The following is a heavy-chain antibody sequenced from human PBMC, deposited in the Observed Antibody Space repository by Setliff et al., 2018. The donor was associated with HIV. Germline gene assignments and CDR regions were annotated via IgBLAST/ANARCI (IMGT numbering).Heavy chain of an antibody. CDR2: IYYSGST. CDR3: ARPLSPSYNFWGDAFAI. V-gene: IGHV4-59*11. D-gene: IGHD3-3*01. Sequence: KASETLSLTCTVSGGSMNIHYWSWIRQPPGKGLEWIGSIYYSGSTNYTPSLKSRVTISVDTSKNQFSLKLSSVTAADTAMYYCARPLSPSYNFWGDAFAIWGQGTLVTVSS. CDR1: GGSMNIHY. J-gene: IGHJ3*02.